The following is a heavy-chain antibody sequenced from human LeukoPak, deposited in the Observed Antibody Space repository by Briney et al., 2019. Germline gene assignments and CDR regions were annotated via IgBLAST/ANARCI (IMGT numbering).Heavy chain of an antibody. V-gene: IGHV4-34*01. CDR1: GGSFSGYY. CDR2: INHSGST. CDR3: ARASSSSYDILTGETFDP. Sequence: PSETLSLTCAVYGGSFSGYYWSWIRQPPGKGLEWIGEINHSGSTNYNPSLKSRVTIPVDTSKNQSSLQLSSVTAAHTAVYYCARASSSSYDILTGETFDPWGQGTLVTVSS. D-gene: IGHD3-9*01. J-gene: IGHJ5*02.